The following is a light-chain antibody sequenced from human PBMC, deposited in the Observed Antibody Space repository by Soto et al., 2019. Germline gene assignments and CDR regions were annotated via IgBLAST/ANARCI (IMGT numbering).Light chain of an antibody. J-gene: IGLJ1*01. CDR1: SSDVGNYNR. CDR3: SSYTSRSTYV. V-gene: IGLV2-18*02. CDR2: EVS. Sequence: QSALTQPPSVSGSPGQSVTISCTGTSSDVGNYNRVSWYQQPPGTAPKVIIYEVSNRPSGVPDRFSGSKSGNTASLTISGLQAEDEADYYCSSYTSRSTYVFETGTKVTVL.